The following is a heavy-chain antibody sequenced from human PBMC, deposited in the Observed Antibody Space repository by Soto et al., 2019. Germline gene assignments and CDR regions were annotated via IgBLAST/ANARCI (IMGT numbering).Heavy chain of an antibody. CDR3: ANWRFDS. D-gene: IGHD1-1*01. Sequence: QIQLQQSGPGLVKPSQTLSLTFAISGDNVSSNNADWNWIRQSPSRGLEWLGRTYYRSKWFHGYAISLTGQITIKPDTAKNQFSLQLTSVPPEDTAVYYCANWRFDSWGPGTQVTVSS. CDR1: GDNVSSNNAD. CDR2: TYYRSKWFH. V-gene: IGHV6-1*01. J-gene: IGHJ4*02.